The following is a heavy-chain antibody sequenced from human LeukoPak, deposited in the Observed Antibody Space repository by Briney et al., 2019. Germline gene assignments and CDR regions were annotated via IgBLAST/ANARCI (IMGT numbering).Heavy chain of an antibody. J-gene: IGHJ5*02. CDR3: ARDGPKTDIAARPCWFDP. Sequence: GRCLRLSCAASGFTVSSYGMHWVRQAPGEGLEWGAVIWYDGSNKYYADSVKGRFTIYRDNSKNTLYLQMNSLRAEDTAVYYCARDGPKTDIAARPCWFDPWGQGTPVTVSS. V-gene: IGHV3-33*01. D-gene: IGHD6-6*01. CDR2: IWYDGSNK. CDR1: GFTVSSYG.